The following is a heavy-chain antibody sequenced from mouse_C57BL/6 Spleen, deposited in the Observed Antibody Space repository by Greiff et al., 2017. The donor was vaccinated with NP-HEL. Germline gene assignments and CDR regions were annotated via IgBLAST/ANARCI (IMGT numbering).Heavy chain of an antibody. CDR1: GYAFSSSW. V-gene: IGHV1-82*01. J-gene: IGHJ4*01. Sequence: VQLQQSGPELVKPGASVKISCKASGYAFSSSWMNWVKQRPGKGLEWIGRIYPGDGDTNYNGKFKGKATLTADKSSSTAYMQLSSLTSEDSAVHFCARYAMDYWGQGTSVTVSS. CDR2: IYPGDGDT. CDR3: ARYAMDY.